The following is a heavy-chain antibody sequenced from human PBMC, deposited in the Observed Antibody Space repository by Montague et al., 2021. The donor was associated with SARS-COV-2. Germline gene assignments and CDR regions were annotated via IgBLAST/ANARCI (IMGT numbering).Heavy chain of an antibody. J-gene: IGHJ4*02. CDR2: ISHSGST. V-gene: IGHV4-31*03. CDR3: AASGRRGYSNPFHH. Sequence: TLSLTCTVSGDSITSGGYFWNWIRQHPGKGLEYIGAISHSGSTYYKPSFTSRVSISMDTSKNAFSLSLHSVTAADTAVYFCAASGRRGYSNPFHHCGRGSLVTVSS. CDR1: GDSITSGGYF. D-gene: IGHD4-11*01.